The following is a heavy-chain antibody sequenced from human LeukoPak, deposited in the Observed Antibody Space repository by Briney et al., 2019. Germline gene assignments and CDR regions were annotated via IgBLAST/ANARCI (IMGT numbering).Heavy chain of an antibody. J-gene: IGHJ5*02. CDR3: ARVNDILTGYYLGGAFEP. Sequence: GGSLRLSCAASGFTFSSYAMSWVRQAPGKGLVWVSRINSDGSSIRYADSVKGRFTISRDNAKNTLYLQMNSLRAEDTAVYYCARVNDILTGYYLGGAFEPWGQGTLVTVSS. V-gene: IGHV3-74*01. CDR1: GFTFSSYA. D-gene: IGHD3-9*01. CDR2: INSDGSSI.